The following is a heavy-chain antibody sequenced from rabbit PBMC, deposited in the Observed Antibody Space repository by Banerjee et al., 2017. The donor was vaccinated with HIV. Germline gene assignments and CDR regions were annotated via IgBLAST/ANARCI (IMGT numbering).Heavy chain of an antibody. V-gene: IGHV1S40*01. CDR2: IYTTGSANT. D-gene: IGHD4-1*01. Sequence: GLEWIACIYTTGSANTWYASWAKGRFTISKTSSTTVTLQMTSLTAADTATYFCARDLAGVIGWNFDLWGQGTLVTVS. CDR3: ARDLAGVIGWNFDL. J-gene: IGHJ4*01.